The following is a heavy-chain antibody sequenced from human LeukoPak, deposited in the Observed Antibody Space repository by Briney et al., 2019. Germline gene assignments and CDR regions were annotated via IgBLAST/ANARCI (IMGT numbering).Heavy chain of an antibody. V-gene: IGHV3-20*04. CDR3: AKLPGLYDSSGYYLGIAY. CDR1: GFTFDDYG. Sequence: PGGSLRLSCAASGFTFDDYGMSWVRQAPGKGLEWVSGINWNGGSTGYADSVKGRFTISRDNSKNTLYLQMNSLRAEDTAVYYCAKLPGLYDSSGYYLGIAYWGQGTLVTVSS. J-gene: IGHJ4*02. D-gene: IGHD3-22*01. CDR2: INWNGGST.